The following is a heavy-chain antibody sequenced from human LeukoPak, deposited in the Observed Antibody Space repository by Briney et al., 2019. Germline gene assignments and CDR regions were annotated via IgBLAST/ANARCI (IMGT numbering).Heavy chain of an antibody. D-gene: IGHD3-9*01. CDR3: ARLVLTGYYFDY. J-gene: IGHJ4*02. CDR1: GFIFSSSS. CDR2: ISSGSNTI. V-gene: IGHV3-48*01. Sequence: PGGSLRLSCAASGFIFSSSSMNWVRQAPGQGLEWISYISSGSNTIYYADSVKGRFSISRDNARNSLFLQMNSLSAEDTAVYYCARLVLTGYYFDYWGQGTLVTVSS.